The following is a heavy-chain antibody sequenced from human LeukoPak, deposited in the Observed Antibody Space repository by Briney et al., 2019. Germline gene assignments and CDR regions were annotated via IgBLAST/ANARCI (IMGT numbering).Heavy chain of an antibody. CDR3: AKDFYSSGWYFDY. D-gene: IGHD6-19*01. V-gene: IGHV3-30*18. J-gene: IGHJ4*02. CDR1: GFTFSSYG. Sequence: PGGSLRLSCAASGFTFSSYGMHWVRQAPGKGLEWVAVISYDGSNKYYADSVKGRFTISRDNSKNTLYLQTNSLRAEDTAVYYCAKDFYSSGWYFDYWGQGTLVTVSS. CDR2: ISYDGSNK.